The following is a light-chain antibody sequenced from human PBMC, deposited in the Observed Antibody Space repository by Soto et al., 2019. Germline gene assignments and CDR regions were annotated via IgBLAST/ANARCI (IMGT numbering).Light chain of an antibody. CDR1: QSISSW. CDR3: QQYNSYRWT. J-gene: IGKJ1*01. Sequence: DIQMTQSPSTLSASVGDRVTITCRASQSISSWLAWYQQKPGKAPKLLIYDASSLESGVPSRFSGSGSGTEVTLTISSLQPDDFANYYCQQYNSYRWTFGQGTKVEIK. CDR2: DAS. V-gene: IGKV1-5*01.